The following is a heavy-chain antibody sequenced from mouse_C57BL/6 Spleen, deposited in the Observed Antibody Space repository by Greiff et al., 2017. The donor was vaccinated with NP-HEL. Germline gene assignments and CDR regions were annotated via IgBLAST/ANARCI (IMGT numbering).Heavy chain of an antibody. CDR1: GYTFTSYW. CDR3: AREGYGNPFYYFDY. D-gene: IGHD2-1*01. CDR2: INPSNGGT. V-gene: IGHV1-53*01. Sequence: QVQLKQSGTELVKPGASVKLSCKASGYTFTSYWMHWVKQRPGQGLEWIGNINPSNGGTNYNEKFKSKATLTVDKSSSTAYMQLSSLTSEDSAVYYCAREGYGNPFYYFDYWGQGTTLTVSS. J-gene: IGHJ2*01.